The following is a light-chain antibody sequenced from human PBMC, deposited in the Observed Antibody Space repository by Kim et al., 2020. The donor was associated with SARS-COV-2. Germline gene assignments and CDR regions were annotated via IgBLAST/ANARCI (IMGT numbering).Light chain of an antibody. CDR3: QQGYITPFT. CDR1: QSISSH. J-gene: IGKJ3*01. V-gene: IGKV1-39*01. CDR2: AAS. Sequence: DIQMTQSPSSLSASVGDRVTITCRTSQSISSHLNWYHQKPGRAPKLLIYAASTLQGGVPSRFSGSGSETDFTLTISSLQPEDFATYFCQQGYITPFTFGPGTKVDIK.